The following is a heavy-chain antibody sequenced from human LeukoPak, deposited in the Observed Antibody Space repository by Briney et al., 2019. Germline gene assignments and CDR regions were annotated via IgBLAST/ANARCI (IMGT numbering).Heavy chain of an antibody. Sequence: SETLSLTCTVSGGSISGTYYWSWIRQPPGKGLEWIGYFHYSGNTNYNPSLSSRITMSVDTSKNQFSLKLNSVTAADTAVYYCARRAAALDYWGQGTLVTVSS. D-gene: IGHD6-13*01. CDR2: FHYSGNT. J-gene: IGHJ4*02. V-gene: IGHV4-59*08. CDR1: GGSISGTYY. CDR3: ARRAAALDY.